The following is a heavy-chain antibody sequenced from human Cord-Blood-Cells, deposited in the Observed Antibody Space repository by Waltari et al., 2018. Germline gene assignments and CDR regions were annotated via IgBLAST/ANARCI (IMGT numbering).Heavy chain of an antibody. V-gene: IGHV1-69*01. D-gene: IGHD3-22*01. CDR3: ARGGYDSSGIYYDAFDI. J-gene: IGHJ3*02. CDR2: IIPIFGTA. CDR1: GGTFSSYA. Sequence: GGTFSSYAISWVRQAPGQGLEWMGGIIPIFGTANYAQKFQGRVTITADESTSTAYMELSSLRSEDTAVYYCARGGYDSSGIYYDAFDIWGQGTMVTVSS.